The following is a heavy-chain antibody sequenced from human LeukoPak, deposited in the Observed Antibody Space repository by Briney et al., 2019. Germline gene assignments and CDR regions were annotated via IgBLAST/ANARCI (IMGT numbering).Heavy chain of an antibody. CDR1: GFTFSSYA. CDR2: ISGSGGST. V-gene: IGHV3-23*01. J-gene: IGHJ6*02. CDR3: AKDDCSGGSCYGAYYYGMDV. Sequence: GGSLRLSCAASGFTFSSYAMSWVRQAPGKGLGWVSAISGSGGSTYYADSVKGRFTISRDNSKNTLYLQMNSLRAEDTAVYYCAKDDCSGGSCYGAYYYGMDVWGQGTTVTVSS. D-gene: IGHD2-15*01.